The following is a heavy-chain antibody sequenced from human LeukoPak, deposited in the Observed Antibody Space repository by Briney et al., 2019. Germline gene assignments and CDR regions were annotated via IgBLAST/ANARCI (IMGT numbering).Heavy chain of an antibody. CDR3: ARDRGTYCSGGSCYYPDYYGMDV. Sequence: GGSLRLSCAASGFTFSSYSMNWVRQAPGKGLEWVSSISSSSSYIYYADSVKGRFTISRDNAKNSLYLQMNSLRAEDTAVYYCARDRGTYCSGGSCYYPDYYGMDVWGQGTTVTVSS. CDR2: ISSSSSYI. CDR1: GFTFSSYS. V-gene: IGHV3-21*01. D-gene: IGHD2-15*01. J-gene: IGHJ6*02.